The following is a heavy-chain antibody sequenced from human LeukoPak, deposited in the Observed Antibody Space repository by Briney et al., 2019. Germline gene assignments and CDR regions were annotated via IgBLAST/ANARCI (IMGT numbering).Heavy chain of an antibody. CDR3: AVGERSKFDY. Sequence: PSETLSLTCTVSGYSISSGYYWGWIRQPPGKGLEWIGSIYYSGSTYYNPSLKSRVTISVDTSKNQFSLKLSSVTAADTAVYYCAVGERSKFDYWGQGTLVTVSS. CDR2: IYYSGST. CDR1: GYSISSGYY. D-gene: IGHD1-1*01. J-gene: IGHJ4*02. V-gene: IGHV4-38-2*02.